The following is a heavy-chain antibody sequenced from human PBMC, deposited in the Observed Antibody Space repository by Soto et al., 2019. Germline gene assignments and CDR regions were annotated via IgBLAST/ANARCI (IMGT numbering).Heavy chain of an antibody. CDR2: INPNSGDT. CDR1: GYTFTGYY. J-gene: IGHJ4*02. Sequence: ASVKVSCKASGYTFTGYYMHWVRQAPGQGLEWMGWINPNSGDTNYAQNFQGWVTMTRDTSINTAYMELTRLRSDDTAVYYCATKGRGNCGGDCYFRPGIDYWGQG. CDR3: ATKGRGNCGGDCYFRPGIDY. V-gene: IGHV1-2*04. D-gene: IGHD2-21*02.